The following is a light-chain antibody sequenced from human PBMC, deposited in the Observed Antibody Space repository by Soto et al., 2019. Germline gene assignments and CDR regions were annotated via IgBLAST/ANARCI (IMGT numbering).Light chain of an antibody. V-gene: IGKV3-11*01. CDR1: QTVSTF. Sequence: EIVLTQSPDTLSLSPGERATLSGRASQTVSTFLAWYQQKPGQAPRLIVYDASKRAPGIPARFIGSGSGTDFTLTVSSLEPEDFALYYCQQRSGWPTFGQGTKVEI. J-gene: IGKJ1*01. CDR2: DAS. CDR3: QQRSGWPT.